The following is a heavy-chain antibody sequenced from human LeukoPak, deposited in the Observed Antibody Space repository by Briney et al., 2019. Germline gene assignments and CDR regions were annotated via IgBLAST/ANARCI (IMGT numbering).Heavy chain of an antibody. CDR2: FDPEDGET. CDR1: GYTLTELS. CDR3: ARDADRSYSYSFFDY. J-gene: IGHJ4*02. V-gene: IGHV1-24*01. D-gene: IGHD4-11*01. Sequence: ASVKVSCKVSGYTLTELSMHWVRRAPGKGLEWMGGFDPEDGETIYAQKLQGRVTMTTDTSTSTAYMELRRLRSDDTAVYYCARDADRSYSYSFFDYWGQGTLVTVSS.